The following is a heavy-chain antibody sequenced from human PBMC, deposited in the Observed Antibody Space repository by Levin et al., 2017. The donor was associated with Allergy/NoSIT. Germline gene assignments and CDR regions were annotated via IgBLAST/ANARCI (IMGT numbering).Heavy chain of an antibody. CDR3: ARVSGLGNWNARYYYYGMDV. J-gene: IGHJ6*02. V-gene: IGHV3-30-3*01. D-gene: IGHD1-20*01. CDR2: ISYDGSNK. Sequence: PGGSLRLSCAASGFTFSSYAMHWVRQAPGKGLEWVAVISYDGSNKYYADSVKGRFTISRDNSKNTLYLQMNSLRAEDTAVYYCARVSGLGNWNARYYYYGMDVWGQGTTVTVSS. CDR1: GFTFSSYA.